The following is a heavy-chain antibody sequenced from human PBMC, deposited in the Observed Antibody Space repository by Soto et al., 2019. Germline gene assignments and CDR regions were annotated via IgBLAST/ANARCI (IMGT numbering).Heavy chain of an antibody. Sequence: EVQLLESGGGLVQPGGSLRLSCAASGFTFKNFAVSWVRQAPGKGMEGVSAIGGSGSSANYADSVKGLFTVYRDDSKSTLYLQMSGLKVDDTALYYCAKDAVAYDGEWDWFDLWGQGTLVTVSS. D-gene: IGHD3-10*01. CDR3: AKDAVAYDGEWDWFDL. V-gene: IGHV3-23*01. J-gene: IGHJ5*02. CDR1: GFTFKNFA. CDR2: IGGSGSSA.